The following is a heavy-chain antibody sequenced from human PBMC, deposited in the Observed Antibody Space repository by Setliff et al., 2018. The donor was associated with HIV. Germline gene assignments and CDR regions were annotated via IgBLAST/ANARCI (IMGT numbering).Heavy chain of an antibody. V-gene: IGHV1-18*01. CDR1: GYTFTSYD. CDR2: ISAYNGNT. J-gene: IGHJ4*02. CDR3: ARAAVAGPWRKLDY. Sequence: ASVKVSCKASGYTFTSYDISWVRQAPGQGLEWMGRISAYNGNTDHAQRLQGRVTMTTDTSTRTAYMELRSLRSDDTAVYYCARAAVAGPWRKLDYWGQGTLVTVSS. D-gene: IGHD6-19*01.